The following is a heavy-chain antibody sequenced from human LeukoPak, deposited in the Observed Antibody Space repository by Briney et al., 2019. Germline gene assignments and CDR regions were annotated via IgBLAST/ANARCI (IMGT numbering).Heavy chain of an antibody. CDR2: ISSTGNYI. V-gene: IGHV3-21*01. CDR1: GFTFIPYT. Sequence: TGGSLRLSCAASGFTFIPYTMYWVRQAPEKGLEWVSSISSTGNYIYYADSVKGRFTISRDNAKNSLYLQMDSLRAEDTAVYYFARGNYYCGGDCCTAEYFQHWGQGTLVTVSS. CDR3: ARGNYYCGGDCCTAEYFQH. D-gene: IGHD2-21*02. J-gene: IGHJ1*01.